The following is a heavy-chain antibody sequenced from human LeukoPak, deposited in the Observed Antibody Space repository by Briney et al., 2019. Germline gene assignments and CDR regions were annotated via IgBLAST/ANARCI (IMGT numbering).Heavy chain of an antibody. CDR1: GGTFSSYT. CDR3: ARGSSGWYYAFDI. J-gene: IGHJ3*02. CDR2: IIPILGIA. D-gene: IGHD6-19*01. Sequence: SVKVSCKASGGTFSSYTISWVRQAPGQGLEWMGRIIPILGIANYAQKFQGRVTITADKSTSTAYMELSSLRSEDTAVYYCARGSSGWYYAFDIWGQGTMVTVSS. V-gene: IGHV1-69*02.